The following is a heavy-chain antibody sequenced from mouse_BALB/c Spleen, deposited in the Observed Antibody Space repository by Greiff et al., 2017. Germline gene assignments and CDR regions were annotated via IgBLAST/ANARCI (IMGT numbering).Heavy chain of an antibody. D-gene: IGHD1-2*01. CDR1: GFTFSDFY. V-gene: IGHV7-1*02. CDR2: SRNKANDYTT. J-gene: IGHJ3*01. CDR3: ARDGVTTAGFAY. Sequence: EVKVVESGGGLVQPGGSLRLSCATSGFTFSDFYMEWVRQPPGKRLEWIAASRNKANDYTTEYSASVKGRFIVSRDTSQSILYLQMNALRAEDTAIYYCARDGVTTAGFAYWGQGTLVTVSA.